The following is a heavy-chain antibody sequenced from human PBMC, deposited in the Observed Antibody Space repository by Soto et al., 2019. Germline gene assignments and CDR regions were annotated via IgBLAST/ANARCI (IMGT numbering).Heavy chain of an antibody. Sequence: PSETLSLTCAVYGGSFSGYYWSWIRQPPGKGLEWIGEINHSGSTNYNPSLKSRVTISVDTSKNQFSLKLSSVTAADTAVCYCARASMVRGVIRYYYYYGMDVWGQGTTVTVSS. J-gene: IGHJ6*02. V-gene: IGHV4-34*01. CDR2: INHSGST. D-gene: IGHD3-10*01. CDR1: GGSFSGYY. CDR3: ARASMVRGVIRYYYYYGMDV.